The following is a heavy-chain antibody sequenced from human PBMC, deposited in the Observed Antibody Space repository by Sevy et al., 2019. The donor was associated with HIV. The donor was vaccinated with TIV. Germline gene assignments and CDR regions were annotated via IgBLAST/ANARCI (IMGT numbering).Heavy chain of an antibody. D-gene: IGHD1-1*01. CDR3: ARHGAVQLAFGMDV. CDR2: FYDSGRT. CDR1: GGSVSSGCYY. V-gene: IGHV4-61*03. Sequence: SETLSLTCTVSGGSVSSGCYYWSWIRQPPGKGLEWIGYFYDSGRTKYNPSLKSRVTIAVDMSKNLFSLKLTSVTAADTAVYYCARHGAVQLAFGMDVWGQGTRVTVSS. J-gene: IGHJ6*02.